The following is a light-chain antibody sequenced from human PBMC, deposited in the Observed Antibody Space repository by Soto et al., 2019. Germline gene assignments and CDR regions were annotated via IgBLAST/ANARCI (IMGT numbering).Light chain of an antibody. V-gene: IGLV2-11*01. Sequence: QSALIQPRSVSGSPGQPVTISCTGTSSDVGPYNFVSWFQHHPGKAPKPIIFRVTQRPSGVPDRFSGSKSGNTASLTISGLQAEDEADYYCCSFAGRDTYVVFGGGTKVTVL. J-gene: IGLJ2*01. CDR3: CSFAGRDTYVV. CDR2: RVT. CDR1: SSDVGPYNF.